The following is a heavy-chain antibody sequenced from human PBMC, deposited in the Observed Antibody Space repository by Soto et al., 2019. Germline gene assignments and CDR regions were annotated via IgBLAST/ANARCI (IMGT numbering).Heavy chain of an antibody. CDR1: GFTFSSYG. D-gene: IGHD5-12*01. CDR3: AKDKRIVATMGGFDY. J-gene: IGHJ4*02. Sequence: QVQLVESGGGVVQPGRSLRLSCAASGFTFSSYGMHWVRQAPGKGLEWVAVISYDGSNKYYADSVKGRFTISRDNSKNTLYLQMNSLRAEDTAVYYCAKDKRIVATMGGFDYWCQGTLVTVCS. CDR2: ISYDGSNK. V-gene: IGHV3-30*18.